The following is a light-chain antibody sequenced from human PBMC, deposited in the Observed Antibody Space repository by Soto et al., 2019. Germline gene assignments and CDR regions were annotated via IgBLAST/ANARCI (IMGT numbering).Light chain of an antibody. CDR2: AAS. CDR1: QSISNH. Sequence: DIQMTQSPSSLSASVEDRVIITCRASQSISNHLNWYQQKPGKAPKLLIFAASSLQSGVPSRFSASASGTDFTLTIINVQPEDCGTYYCQQSYTSQQTFGQGTKVDIK. CDR3: QQSYTSQQT. J-gene: IGKJ2*01. V-gene: IGKV1-39*01.